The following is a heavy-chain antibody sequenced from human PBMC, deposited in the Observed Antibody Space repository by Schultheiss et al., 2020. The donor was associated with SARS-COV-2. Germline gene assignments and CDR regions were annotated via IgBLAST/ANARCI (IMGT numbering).Heavy chain of an antibody. V-gene: IGHV3-21*01. Sequence: GGSLRLSCAASGFTFSNYAMHWVRQAPGKGLEWVSSISSSSSYIYYADSVKGRFTISRKKSMNTLYLEMNSLRAEDTAVYYCARDPSSGPDYWGQGILVTVSS. J-gene: IGHJ4*02. CDR3: ARDPSSGPDY. CDR2: ISSSSSYI. D-gene: IGHD3-22*01. CDR1: GFTFSNYA.